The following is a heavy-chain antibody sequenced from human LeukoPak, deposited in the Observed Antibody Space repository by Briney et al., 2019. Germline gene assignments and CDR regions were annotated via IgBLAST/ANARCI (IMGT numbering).Heavy chain of an antibody. D-gene: IGHD6-19*01. CDR3: ARDGPYRQWLVLGAFDI. Sequence: ASVKVSCKASGYTFTSYGISWVRQAPEQGLEWMGWISAYNGNTNYAQKLQGRVTMTTDTSTSTAYMELRSLRSDDTAVYYCARDGPYRQWLVLGAFDIWGQGTMVTVSS. CDR1: GYTFTSYG. CDR2: ISAYNGNT. V-gene: IGHV1-18*01. J-gene: IGHJ3*02.